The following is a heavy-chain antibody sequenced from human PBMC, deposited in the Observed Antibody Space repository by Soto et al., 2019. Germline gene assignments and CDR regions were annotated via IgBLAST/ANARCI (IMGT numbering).Heavy chain of an antibody. Sequence: EVQLVESGGGLVQPGGSLRLSCGASGLAFSTSWMAWVRQAPGKGLEWVAELNPAGSVKTYVDAVRGRVTISRDNAKNSVYLQMNRLRVEDTAIYYCARDPYFGAIDYWGRGTLVTVSP. J-gene: IGHJ4*02. CDR1: GLAFSTSW. CDR2: LNPAGSVK. CDR3: ARDPYFGAIDY. D-gene: IGHD3-16*01. V-gene: IGHV3-7*01.